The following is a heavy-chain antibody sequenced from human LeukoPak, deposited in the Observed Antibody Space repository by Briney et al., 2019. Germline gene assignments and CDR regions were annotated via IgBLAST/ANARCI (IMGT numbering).Heavy chain of an antibody. Sequence: SVKVSCKASGGTFSSYTISWVRQAPGQGLEWMGRIIPTLGIGNYAQKFQGRVTITADKSTSTAYMELSSLRSEDTAVYYCARDRGDYYDSSGYYYVSYWGQGTPVTVSS. CDR1: GGTFSSYT. CDR3: ARDRGDYYDSSGYYYVSY. D-gene: IGHD3-22*01. J-gene: IGHJ4*02. CDR2: IIPTLGIG. V-gene: IGHV1-69*04.